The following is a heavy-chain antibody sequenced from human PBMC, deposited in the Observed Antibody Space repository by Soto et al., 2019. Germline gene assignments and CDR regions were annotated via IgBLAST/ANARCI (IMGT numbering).Heavy chain of an antibody. J-gene: IGHJ4*02. CDR2: IIPIFGRP. Sequence: SVKVSCKASGGTFSSYAISWVRQAPGQGLEWMGGIIPIFGRPNYAQRFRGRLTITADESTSTGYMELISLRSDDTAVYYCAREGSGYNFWGQGTQVTVSS. D-gene: IGHD5-12*01. V-gene: IGHV1-69*13. CDR3: AREGSGYNF. CDR1: GGTFSSYA.